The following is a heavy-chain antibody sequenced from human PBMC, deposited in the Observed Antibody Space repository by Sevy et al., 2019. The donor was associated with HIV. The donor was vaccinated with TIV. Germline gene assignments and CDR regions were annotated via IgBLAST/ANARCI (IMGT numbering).Heavy chain of an antibody. CDR3: ATKDPSVLLWFGEFGNWFDP. CDR1: GYTLTELS. J-gene: IGHJ5*02. D-gene: IGHD3-10*01. V-gene: IGHV1-24*01. Sequence: ASVKVSCKVSGYTLTELSMHWVRQAPGKGLEWMGGFDPEDGETIYAQKFQGRVTMTEDTSTDTAYMELSSLRSEDTAVYYCATKDPSVLLWFGEFGNWFDPWGQGTLVTVSS. CDR2: FDPEDGET.